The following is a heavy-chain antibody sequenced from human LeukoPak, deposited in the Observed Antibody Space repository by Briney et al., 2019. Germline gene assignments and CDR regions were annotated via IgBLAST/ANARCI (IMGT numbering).Heavy chain of an antibody. V-gene: IGHV4-61*01. J-gene: IGHJ4*02. D-gene: IGHD1-7*01. CDR3: ARLIRGSGGTNYFDY. CDR2: IYYSGST. CDR1: GGSISSSSYY. Sequence: PSETLSLTCTVSGGSISSSSYYWSWIRQPPGKGLEWIGYIYYSGSTNYNPSLKSRVTISVDTSKNQFSLKLSSVTAADTAVYYCARLIRGSGGTNYFDYWGQGTLVTVSS.